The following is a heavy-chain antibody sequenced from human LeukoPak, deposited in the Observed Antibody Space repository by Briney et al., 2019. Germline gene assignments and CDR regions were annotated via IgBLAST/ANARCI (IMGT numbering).Heavy chain of an antibody. CDR2: ISSSGSTI. CDR1: GFTFSSYE. CDR3: ARVSAPYADYYYMDV. J-gene: IGHJ6*03. D-gene: IGHD2-2*01. Sequence: GGSLRLSCAASGFTFSSYEMNWVRQAPGKGLEWVSYISSSGSTIYYADSVKGRFTISRDNAKNSLYLQMNSLRAEDTAVYYCARVSAPYADYYYMDVWGKGTTVTVSS. V-gene: IGHV3-48*03.